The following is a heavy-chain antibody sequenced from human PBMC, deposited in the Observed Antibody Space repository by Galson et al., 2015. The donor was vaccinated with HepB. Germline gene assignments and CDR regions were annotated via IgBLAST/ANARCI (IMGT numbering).Heavy chain of an antibody. J-gene: IGHJ3*02. D-gene: IGHD3-10*01. CDR2: INPSGGST. V-gene: IGHV1-46*01. CDR3: AREYYYGSGSYYKGARDDAFDI. CDR1: GYTFTSYY. Sequence: SVKVSCKASGYTFTSYYMHWVRQAPGQGLEWMGIINPSGGSTSYAQKFQGRVTMTRDTSTSTVYMELSSLRSEDPAVYYCAREYYYGSGSYYKGARDDAFDIWGQGTMVTVSS.